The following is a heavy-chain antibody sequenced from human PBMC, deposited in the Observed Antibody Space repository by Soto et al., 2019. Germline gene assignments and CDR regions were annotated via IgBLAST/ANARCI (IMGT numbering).Heavy chain of an antibody. CDR1: GFGFNGYD. D-gene: IGHD3-16*01. V-gene: IGHV3-13*01. CDR3: XXXXXXFDGMDV. Sequence: EVPLVESGGGLVQPGGSLRLSCAASGFGFNGYDMHWVRQAPGKNLEWVAAISTAGDTYYLGSVKGRFTISREDAXXXXXXXXXXXXXXXXXXXXXXXXXXXFDGMDVWGQGTTVTVSS. CDR2: ISTAGDT. J-gene: IGHJ6*02.